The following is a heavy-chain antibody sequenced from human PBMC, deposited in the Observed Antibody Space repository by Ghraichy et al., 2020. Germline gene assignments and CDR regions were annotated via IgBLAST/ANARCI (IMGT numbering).Heavy chain of an antibody. Sequence: SETLSLTCTVSGGSISSCYWSWILQPPGRGLEWIGLIYYSGSTNYNPSLQSRLTISVDTSKNQFSLKLSSVTAADTAVYYCARDMVVGATKYAFDIWGQGTMVTVSS. CDR3: ARDMVVGATKYAFDI. CDR2: IYYSGST. CDR1: GGSISSCY. D-gene: IGHD1-26*01. J-gene: IGHJ3*02. V-gene: IGHV4-59*01.